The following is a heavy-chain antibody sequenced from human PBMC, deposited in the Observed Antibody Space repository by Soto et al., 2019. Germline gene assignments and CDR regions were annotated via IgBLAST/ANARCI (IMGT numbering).Heavy chain of an antibody. CDR3: ARGWFGPDV. V-gene: IGHV3-74*01. CDR2: IDNAGTDS. CDR1: GFTLSGRS. D-gene: IGHD3-10*01. J-gene: IGHJ6*04. Sequence: EVQLVESGGGLVQPGGSLRLSCAASGFTLSGRSMHWVRQAPGKGLVWVSGIDNAGTDSTYADSVKGRFTSSRDNAKNILYLQMISLRVEDTAVYYCARGWFGPDVWGKGTTVTVSS.